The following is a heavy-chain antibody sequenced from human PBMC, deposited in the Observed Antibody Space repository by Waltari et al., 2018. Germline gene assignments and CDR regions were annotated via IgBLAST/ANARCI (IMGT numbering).Heavy chain of an antibody. J-gene: IGHJ3*02. D-gene: IGHD3-3*01. V-gene: IGHV4-39*01. CDR3: ARRLEMSGITYDAFDI. CDR2: VSANGDT. Sequence: QLQLQESGPGLVKPSETLSLTCTVSGDSITSPIYHWGWIRQPPGKGLGWIGRVSANGDTYYNPSLKSRVTISVGTSKTQFSLKLSSVTAADTAVFYCARRLEMSGITYDAFDIWGQGTMVTVSS. CDR1: GDSITSPIYH.